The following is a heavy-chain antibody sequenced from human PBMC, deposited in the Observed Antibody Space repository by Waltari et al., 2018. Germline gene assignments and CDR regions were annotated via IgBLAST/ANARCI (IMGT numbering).Heavy chain of an antibody. V-gene: IGHV3-48*01. CDR3: ARGAFDI. Sequence: VQLVQSGAEVKKPGSSVKVSCKASGGTFSSYSMNWVRQAPGKGLEWVSYISSSSSTIYYADSVKGRFTISRDNAKNSLYLQMNSLRAEDTAVYYCARGAFDIWGQGTMVTVSS. CDR1: GGTFSSYS. J-gene: IGHJ3*02. CDR2: ISSSSSTI.